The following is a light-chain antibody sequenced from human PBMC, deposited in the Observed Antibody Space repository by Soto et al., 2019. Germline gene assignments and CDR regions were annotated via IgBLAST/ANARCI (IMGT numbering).Light chain of an antibody. J-gene: IGKJ5*01. V-gene: IGKV3-20*01. CDR2: GAS. CDR3: QQYGSSPPIT. CDR1: QSISDT. Sequence: EIVFTQAPATLSVSPGGRATLSCRASQSISDTLAWYQQKPGQAPRLLIYGASSRATGIPDRFSGSGSGTDFTLTISRLEPEDFAVYYCQQYGSSPPITFGQGTRLEIK.